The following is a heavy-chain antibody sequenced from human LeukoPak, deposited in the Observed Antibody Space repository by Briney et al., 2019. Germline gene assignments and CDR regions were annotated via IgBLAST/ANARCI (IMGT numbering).Heavy chain of an antibody. V-gene: IGHV1-24*01. J-gene: IGHJ4*02. D-gene: IGHD2-2*01. CDR3: ARTCKGKRCYVIY. CDR2: FDPEDGET. Sequence: GASVKVSCKVSGYTLTELSMHWVRQAPGKGLEWMGGFDPEDGETIYAQKFQGRVTMTTDTSTSTAYMEVRMLRSDDTAVYYGARTCKGKRCYVIYWGQGTLVTVSS. CDR1: GYTLTELS.